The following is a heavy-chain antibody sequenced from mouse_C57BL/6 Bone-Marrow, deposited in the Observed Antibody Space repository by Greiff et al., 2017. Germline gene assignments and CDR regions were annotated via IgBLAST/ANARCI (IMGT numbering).Heavy chain of an antibody. CDR2: ISDGGSYT. D-gene: IGHD2-2*01. CDR3: ARDRGYDRGYYFDY. CDR1: GFTFSSYA. V-gene: IGHV5-4*01. J-gene: IGHJ2*01. Sequence: EVMLVESGGGLVKPGGSLKLSCAASGFTFSSYAMSWVRQTPEKRLEWVATISDGGSYTYYPDNVKGRFTISRDNAKNNLYLQMSHLKSEDTAMYYCARDRGYDRGYYFDYWGQGTTLTGSS.